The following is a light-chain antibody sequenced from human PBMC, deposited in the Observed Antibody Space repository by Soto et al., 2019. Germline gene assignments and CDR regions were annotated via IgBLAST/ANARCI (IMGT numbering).Light chain of an antibody. J-gene: IGKJ2*02. CDR2: AAS. CDR1: QSISSY. CDR3: QQSHSSCT. Sequence: DIQMTQSPSSLSASVGDRVTITCRASQSISSYLNWYQVKPGKAPKLLIYAASSLQSGVPSRFSGSGSGTDFTLTINSLQPEDFATYYCQQSHSSCTFGQGTKLEIK. V-gene: IGKV1-39*01.